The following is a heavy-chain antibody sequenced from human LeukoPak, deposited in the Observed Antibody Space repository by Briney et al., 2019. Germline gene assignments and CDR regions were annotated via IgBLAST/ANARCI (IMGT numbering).Heavy chain of an antibody. CDR3: ARHVDTIFGVVIIRWCDT. J-gene: IGHJ5*02. CDR1: GGSISSSSYY. D-gene: IGHD3-3*01. Sequence: PSETMSLTCTVSGGSISSSSYYWGWIRQPPRKWLEWIGTIYHSGSTYYNPSLKSRVTISVDTSKNQFALNLSSVTAAESPVYCCARHVDTIFGVVIIRWCDTLGRGTLVTVSP. V-gene: IGHV4-39*01. CDR2: IYHSGST.